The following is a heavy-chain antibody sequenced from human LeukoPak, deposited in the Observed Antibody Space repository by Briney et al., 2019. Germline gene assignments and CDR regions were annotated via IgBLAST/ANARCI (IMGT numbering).Heavy chain of an antibody. Sequence: SVKVSCKASGGTFSSYALGSVRQAPGQGLEWMGGIIPIFGTANYAQKFQGRVTITADESTSTAYMELSSLRSEDTAVYYCAREVTAGTFDYWGQGTLVTVSS. CDR3: AREVTAGTFDY. J-gene: IGHJ4*02. D-gene: IGHD2-21*02. V-gene: IGHV1-69*13. CDR1: GGTFSSYA. CDR2: IIPIFGTA.